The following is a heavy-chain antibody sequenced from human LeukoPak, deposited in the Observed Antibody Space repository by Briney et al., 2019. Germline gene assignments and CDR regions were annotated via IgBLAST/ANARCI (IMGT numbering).Heavy chain of an antibody. J-gene: IGHJ5*02. V-gene: IGHV4-61*02. CDR3: ARDKRLHYYDSSGYFTPPNWFDP. CDR2: IYTSGST. Sequence: SETLSLTCTVSGGSISSGSYYWSWIRQPAGKGLEWIGRIYTSGSTNYNPSLKSRVTISVDTSKNQFSLKLSSVTAADTAVYYCARDKRLHYYDSSGYFTPPNWFDPWGQGTLVTVSS. CDR1: GGSISSGSYY. D-gene: IGHD3-22*01.